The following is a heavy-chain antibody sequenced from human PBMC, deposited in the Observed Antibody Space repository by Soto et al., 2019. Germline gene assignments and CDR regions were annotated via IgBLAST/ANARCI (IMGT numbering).Heavy chain of an antibody. Sequence: QVQLVQSGAEVKKPGSSVKVSCKASGGTFSSYAISWVRQAPGQGLEWMGVIMPMFGSANYAQKFQGTVTITADESTSTAYMELSSLRSDDTAVYYCARGSIAAASYFDYWGQGTLITVSS. CDR1: GGTFSSYA. J-gene: IGHJ4*02. CDR2: IMPMFGSA. V-gene: IGHV1-69*01. CDR3: ARGSIAAASYFDY. D-gene: IGHD6-25*01.